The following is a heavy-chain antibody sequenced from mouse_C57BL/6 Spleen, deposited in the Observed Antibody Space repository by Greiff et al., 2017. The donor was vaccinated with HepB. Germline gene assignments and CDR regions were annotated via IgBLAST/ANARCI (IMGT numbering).Heavy chain of an antibody. J-gene: IGHJ3*01. D-gene: IGHD2-3*01. CDR2: IWSGGST. V-gene: IGHV2-2*01. CDR3: ASYDGYYEFAY. Sequence: QVQLKESGPGLVQPSQSLSITCTVSGFSLTSYGVHWVRPSPGKGLEWLGVIWSGGSTDYNAAFISRLSISKDNSKSQVFFKMNSLQADDTAIYYCASYDGYYEFAYWGQGTLVTVSA. CDR1: GFSLTSYG.